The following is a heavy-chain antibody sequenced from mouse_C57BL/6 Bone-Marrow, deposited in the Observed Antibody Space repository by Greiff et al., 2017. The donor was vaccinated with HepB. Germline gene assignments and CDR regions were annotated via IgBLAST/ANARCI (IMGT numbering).Heavy chain of an antibody. CDR3: ARHRDYYGSSPYYYAMDY. CDR2: ISNGGGST. Sequence: DVKLVESGGGLVQPGGSLKLSCAASGFTFSDYYMYWVRQTPEKRLEWVAYISNGGGSTYYPDTVKGRFTISRDNAKNTLYLQMSRLKSEDTAMYYCARHRDYYGSSPYYYAMDYWGQGTSVTVSS. D-gene: IGHD1-1*01. CDR1: GFTFSDYY. J-gene: IGHJ4*01. V-gene: IGHV5-12*01.